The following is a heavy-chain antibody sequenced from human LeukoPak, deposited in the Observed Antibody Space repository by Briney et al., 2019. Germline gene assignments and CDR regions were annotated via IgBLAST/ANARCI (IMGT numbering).Heavy chain of an antibody. CDR3: ARDRDYCYGSGSYYLGPSDY. Sequence: PGGSLRLSCAASGFTFSMYAMYWVRQAPGKGLEWVAVISYDGSNKYYGDSVKGRFTISRDNSKNTLYLQMNSLRAEDTALYYCARDRDYCYGSGSYYLGPSDYWGQGTLVTVSS. J-gene: IGHJ4*02. V-gene: IGHV3-30*04. CDR1: GFTFSMYA. CDR2: ISYDGSNK. D-gene: IGHD3-10*01.